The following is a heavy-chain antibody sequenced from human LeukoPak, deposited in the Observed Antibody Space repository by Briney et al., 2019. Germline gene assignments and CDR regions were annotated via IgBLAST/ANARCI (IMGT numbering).Heavy chain of an antibody. CDR2: ISGSGGST. CDR3: AKARITIYARGNWFDP. J-gene: IGHJ5*02. Sequence: GGSLRLSCAASGFTFTSYAMSWVRQGPGKGQEWVSAISGSGGSTYYADSVKGRFTISRDNSKNTLYLQMNSLRAEDTAVYYCAKARITIYARGNWFDPWGQGTLVTVSS. D-gene: IGHD3-9*01. V-gene: IGHV3-23*01. CDR1: GFTFTSYA.